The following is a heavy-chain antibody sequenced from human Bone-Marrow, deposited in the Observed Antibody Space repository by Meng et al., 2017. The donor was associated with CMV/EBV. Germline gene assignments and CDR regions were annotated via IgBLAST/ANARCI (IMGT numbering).Heavy chain of an antibody. CDR3: AREDTELTVSKLGRMDV. Sequence: GESLKISCAASGFTFDDYGMSWVRQAPGKGLEWVSSISWNSGSIGYADSVKGRFTISRDNAKNSLYLQMNSLRAEDTAVYYCAREDTELTVSKLGRMDVWGQGTTVTVSS. V-gene: IGHV3-20*04. CDR2: ISWNSGSI. CDR1: GFTFDDYG. D-gene: IGHD4-11*01. J-gene: IGHJ6*02.